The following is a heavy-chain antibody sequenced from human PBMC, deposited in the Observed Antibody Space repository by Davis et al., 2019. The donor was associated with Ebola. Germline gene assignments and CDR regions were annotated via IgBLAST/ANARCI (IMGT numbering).Heavy chain of an antibody. CDR2: FHDSLST. V-gene: IGHV4-39*01. D-gene: IGHD3-10*01. J-gene: IGHJ6*02. Sequence: MPSETLSLTCTVSAASISGSTYFWGWIRQPPGKGLEHIWSFHDSLSTEYNPSLKSRLTISVDTSKTHFSLKLTSVTAAETAVYFCARHGDRGDTVKGMDVWGPGTTVTVSS. CDR3: ARHGDRGDTVKGMDV. CDR1: AASISGSTYF.